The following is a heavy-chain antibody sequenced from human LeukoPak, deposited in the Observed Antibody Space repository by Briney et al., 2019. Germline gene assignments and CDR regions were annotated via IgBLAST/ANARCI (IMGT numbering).Heavy chain of an antibody. V-gene: IGHV3-7*01. CDR3: AGEIYLAYCSGGSCSAH. CDR2: IKQDGSEK. Sequence: PGGSLRLSCAASGFTFSSYWMSWVRQAPGKGLEWVANIKQDGSEKYYVDSVKGRFTISRDNAKNSLYLQMNSLRAEDTAVYYCAGEIYLAYCSGGSCSAHWGQGTLVTVSS. D-gene: IGHD2-15*01. J-gene: IGHJ4*02. CDR1: GFTFSSYW.